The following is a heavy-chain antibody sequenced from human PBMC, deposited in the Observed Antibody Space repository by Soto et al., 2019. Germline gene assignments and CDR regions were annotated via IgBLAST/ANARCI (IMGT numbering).Heavy chain of an antibody. Sequence: WGSLRLSCAASGVTFSSYSMSWVRQAQGKGLEWVSSISSSSSHIYYADSVKGRFTISRDNAKNSLYLQMNSLRAEDTAVYYCARDQPGYSYGYGLGYWGQGTLVTVSS. J-gene: IGHJ4*02. CDR3: ARDQPGYSYGYGLGY. CDR2: ISSSSSHI. CDR1: GVTFSSYS. D-gene: IGHD5-18*01. V-gene: IGHV3-21*01.